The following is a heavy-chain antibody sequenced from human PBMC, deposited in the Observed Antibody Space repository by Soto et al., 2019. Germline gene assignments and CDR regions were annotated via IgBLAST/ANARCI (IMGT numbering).Heavy chain of an antibody. CDR2: ISGSGGTT. CDR3: AKQRAGFGSGSDTYYFDY. V-gene: IGHV3-23*01. J-gene: IGHJ4*02. Sequence: TGGSLRLSCIGSGFTFSSNAMSWVRQAPGKGLEWVSAISGSGGTTYYADPVKGRFAVSRDISNNTLYLQMNSLRAEDTAVYYCAKQRAGFGSGSDTYYFDYWGQGTLVTVSS. D-gene: IGHD3-10*01. CDR1: GFTFSSNA.